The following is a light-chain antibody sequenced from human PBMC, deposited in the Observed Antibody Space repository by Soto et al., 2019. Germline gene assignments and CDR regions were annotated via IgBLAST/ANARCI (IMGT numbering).Light chain of an antibody. CDR2: EAS. CDR3: QQCHATPLT. V-gene: IGKV1-27*01. CDR1: QGIRHY. J-gene: IGKJ5*01. Sequence: DIQMTQSPSSLSASVGDRVTITCRASQGIRHYLAWYQQKPGKVPKLLIYEASNLQSGVPSRFRGGGSGTEFTLTITTLQPEDVGIYYCQQCHATPLTFGQGTRLEIK.